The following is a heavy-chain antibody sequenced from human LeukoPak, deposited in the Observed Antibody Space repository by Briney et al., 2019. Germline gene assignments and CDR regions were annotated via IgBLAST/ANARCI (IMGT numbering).Heavy chain of an antibody. CDR3: AREFTIFGVVTKAFDI. J-gene: IGHJ3*02. Sequence: PSETLSLTCTVSGGSISSYYWSWNRQPAGKGLEWIGRIYTSGSTNYNPSLKSRVTISVDTSKNQFSLKLSSVTAADTAVYYCAREFTIFGVVTKAFDIWGQGTMVTVSS. V-gene: IGHV4-4*07. CDR1: GGSISSYY. CDR2: IYTSGST. D-gene: IGHD3-3*01.